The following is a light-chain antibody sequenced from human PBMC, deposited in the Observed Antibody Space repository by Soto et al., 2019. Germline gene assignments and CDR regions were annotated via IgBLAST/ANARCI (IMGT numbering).Light chain of an antibody. V-gene: IGKV3-20*01. CDR3: QHYGYPQWT. J-gene: IGKJ1*01. Sequence: IVLTQSPGTLSLSPGERATLSCRASQTGSNSYLAWYQQKSGQAPRLLIYGVSTRATGIPDRFSGSGSGTEFALTISRLEPEDFAVYSCQHYGYPQWTFGPGTKV. CDR1: QTGSNSY. CDR2: GVS.